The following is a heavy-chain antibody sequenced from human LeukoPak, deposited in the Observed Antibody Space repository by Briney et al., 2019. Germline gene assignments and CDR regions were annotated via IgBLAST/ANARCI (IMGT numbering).Heavy chain of an antibody. CDR1: GFTFSFYW. CDR3: AELGITMIGGV. Sequence: GGSLRLSCVASGFTFSFYWMSWVRQAPGKGLEWVANIKEDGTEKYYEDSVKGRFTISRDNAKNSLYLQMNSLRAEDMAVYYCAELGITMIGGVWGKGTTVTISS. V-gene: IGHV3-7*01. CDR2: IKEDGTEK. D-gene: IGHD3-10*02. J-gene: IGHJ6*04.